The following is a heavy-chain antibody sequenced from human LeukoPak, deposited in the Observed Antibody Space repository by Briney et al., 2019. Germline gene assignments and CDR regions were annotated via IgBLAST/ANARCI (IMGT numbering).Heavy chain of an antibody. J-gene: IGHJ4*02. D-gene: IGHD1-1*01. CDR1: GFTFSSYW. CDR3: ASGPWNDGLFDY. Sequence: GGSLRLSCAASGFTFSSYWMSWVRQAPGGGLEWVANIKQDGSEKYYVDSVKGRFTISRDNAKSSLYLQMNSLRAEDTAVYYCASGPWNDGLFDYWGQGTLVTVSS. V-gene: IGHV3-7*01. CDR2: IKQDGSEK.